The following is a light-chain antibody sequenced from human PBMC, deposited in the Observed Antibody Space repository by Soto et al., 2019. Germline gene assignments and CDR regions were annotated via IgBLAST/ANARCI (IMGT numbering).Light chain of an antibody. V-gene: IGKV3-20*01. CDR2: GAS. J-gene: IGKJ1*01. CDR3: QQYGNSPWT. CDR1: QSVTSIY. Sequence: PGERATLSCRASQSVTSIYLAWYQQKPGQAPRLLIYGASSRATGIPDRFSGGGSGTDFTLTISRLEPEDFAVYYCQQYGNSPWTFGQGTKVEIK.